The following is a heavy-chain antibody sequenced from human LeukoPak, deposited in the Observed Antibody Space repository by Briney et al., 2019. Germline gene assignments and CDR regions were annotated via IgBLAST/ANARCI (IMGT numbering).Heavy chain of an antibody. D-gene: IGHD1-20*01. V-gene: IGHV3-15*07. Sequence: GGSLRLSCAASGFTFSNAWMNWVRQAPGKGLEWVGRIKSKADGETIDYTAPVKGRFTFSRDDSKNMLYLQMNSLKSEDTAVYYCSTLTSRGLSDSWGQGTLVTVSS. CDR2: IKSKADGETI. CDR1: GFTFSNAW. J-gene: IGHJ4*02. CDR3: STLTSRGLSDS.